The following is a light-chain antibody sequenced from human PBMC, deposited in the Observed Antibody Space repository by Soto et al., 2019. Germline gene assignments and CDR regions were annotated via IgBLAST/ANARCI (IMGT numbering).Light chain of an antibody. V-gene: IGKV4-1*01. CDR3: QQYYGTPLA. Sequence: DIVMPQSPDSLAVSLGERATINCKSSQSVLYSSNSKNYLAWYQQKPGQPLKLLIYWASTRESGVPDRFSGSGIGTDFTLTISSLQAEDVAVYSCQQYYGTPLAFGGGTKVEIK. CDR1: QSVLYSSNSKNY. J-gene: IGKJ4*01. CDR2: WAS.